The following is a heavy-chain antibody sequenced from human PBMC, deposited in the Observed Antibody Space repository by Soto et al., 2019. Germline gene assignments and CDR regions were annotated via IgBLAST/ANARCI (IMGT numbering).Heavy chain of an antibody. D-gene: IGHD3-3*01. Sequence: ASVKVSCKTSGYTFNTYGINWVRQAPGQGLELMGWISAYDGKTTYAEKFQGRVTLTTDNSTSTDYMELRSLRSDDTAIYYCARDPHEFWTSYWFDPWGQGTPVTVSS. J-gene: IGHJ5*02. CDR1: GYTFNTYG. V-gene: IGHV1-18*01. CDR2: ISAYDGKT. CDR3: ARDPHEFWTSYWFDP.